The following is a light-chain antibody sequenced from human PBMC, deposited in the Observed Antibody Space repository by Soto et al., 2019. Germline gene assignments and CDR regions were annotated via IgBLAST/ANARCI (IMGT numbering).Light chain of an antibody. J-gene: IGLJ2*01. CDR3: SSYTISSPHVV. V-gene: IGLV2-14*01. Sequence: QFALTQAASESGSPGQSITISCTGTSSDVGGYNYVSWYQQHPGKAPKLMIYDVSNRPSGVSNRFSGSKSGNTASLTISGLQAEDEADYYCSSYTISSPHVVFGGGTKLTVL. CDR2: DVS. CDR1: SSDVGGYNY.